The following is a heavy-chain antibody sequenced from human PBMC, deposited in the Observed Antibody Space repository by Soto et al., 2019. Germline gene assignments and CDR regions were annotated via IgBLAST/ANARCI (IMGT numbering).Heavy chain of an antibody. Sequence: SETLSLTCTVSGGSISSGGYYWSWIRQHPGTGLEWIGHISYSGSTYYNTSLKSRVTISVDTSRNQLSLILKSVTAADTAVYYCVRRRVAAGDYYFGMDVWGQGTTVTVSS. J-gene: IGHJ6*02. D-gene: IGHD6-13*01. CDR3: VRRRVAAGDYYFGMDV. V-gene: IGHV4-31*03. CDR2: ISYSGST. CDR1: GGSISSGGYY.